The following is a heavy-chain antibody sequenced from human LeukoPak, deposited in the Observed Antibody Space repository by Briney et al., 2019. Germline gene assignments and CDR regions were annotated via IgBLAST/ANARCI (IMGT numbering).Heavy chain of an antibody. V-gene: IGHV1-24*01. J-gene: IGHJ4*02. Sequence: ASVKVSCRVSGYTLTELSIHWVRQAPGKGLEWMGGFDPEDGETIYTQMFQGRVTMTEDTSTDTAYMELSSLRSEDTAVYYCATNLATVVTPAYYWGQGTLVTVSS. CDR1: GYTLTELS. CDR2: FDPEDGET. CDR3: ATNLATVVTPAYY. D-gene: IGHD4-23*01.